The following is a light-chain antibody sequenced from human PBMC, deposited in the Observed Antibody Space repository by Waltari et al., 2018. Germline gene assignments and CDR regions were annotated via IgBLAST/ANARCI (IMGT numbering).Light chain of an antibody. J-gene: IGLJ2*01. CDR3: QSYDSNLSGRELV. CDR2: GNT. Sequence: QSVLTQPPSVSGAPGQRVTISCTGSSSNIGAGYDVHWYQQLPGTAPKLLIYGNTNRPSGFPDRFSGSKSDTSASLAITGLQAEDEADYYCQSYDSNLSGRELVFGGGTKLTVL. V-gene: IGLV1-40*01. CDR1: SSNIGAGYD.